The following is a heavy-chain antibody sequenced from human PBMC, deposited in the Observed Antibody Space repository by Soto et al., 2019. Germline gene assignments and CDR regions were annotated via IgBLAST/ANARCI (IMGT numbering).Heavy chain of an antibody. Sequence: QLVQSGAGVERPGASVRVSCKAYGYPFSKSGISWIRQAPGQGLEWMGWIKPDNGDTNYAQKFQGRVTMTTDTSSNTAYMELRSLRSDDTAVYYCATSYDSGFDPWGQGTLVSVSS. D-gene: IGHD5-12*01. CDR1: GYPFSKSG. V-gene: IGHV1-18*04. J-gene: IGHJ5*02. CDR3: ATSYDSGFDP. CDR2: IKPDNGDT.